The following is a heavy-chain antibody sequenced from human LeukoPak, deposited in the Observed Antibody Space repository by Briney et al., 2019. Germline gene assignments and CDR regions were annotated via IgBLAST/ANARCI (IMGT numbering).Heavy chain of an antibody. CDR1: GGSISSYY. CDR2: IYTSGST. J-gene: IGHJ4*02. CDR3: AREDSSSSDY. V-gene: IGHV4-4*07. Sequence: PSETLSLTCTVSGGSISSYYWSWIRQPAGKGLEWIGRIYTSGSTNYNPSLKSRVTISVDKSKNQFSLKLSSVTAADTAVYYRAREDSSSSDYWGQGTLVTVSS. D-gene: IGHD6-13*01.